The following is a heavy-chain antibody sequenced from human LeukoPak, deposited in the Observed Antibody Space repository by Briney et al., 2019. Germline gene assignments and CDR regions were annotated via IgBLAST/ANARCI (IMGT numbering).Heavy chain of an antibody. J-gene: IGHJ4*02. D-gene: IGHD6-13*01. CDR1: GFTFSSYV. Sequence: GGSLRLSCAASGFTFSSYVMSWVRQAPGMGQEWVSGISGSGGSTYYADSVKGRFTISRDNSKNTLYLQMNSLRAEDTAIYYCAKKGIAAADSFDYWGQGTLVTVSS. V-gene: IGHV3-23*01. CDR2: ISGSGGST. CDR3: AKKGIAAADSFDY.